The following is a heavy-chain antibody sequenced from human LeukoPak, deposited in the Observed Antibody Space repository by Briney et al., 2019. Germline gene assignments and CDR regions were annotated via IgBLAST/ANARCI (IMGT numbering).Heavy chain of an antibody. CDR3: ARDLDWGFDY. Sequence: TGRSLTLSCAASGFTFSRNTMNWVSQAAGEGLGWVTNIRTTVGTMSYADSVKGRFTISRDDAKSSLFLQMNSLRAEDTAGYYCARDLDWGFDYWGQGILVTVSS. CDR1: GFTFSRNT. J-gene: IGHJ4*02. V-gene: IGHV3-48*04. D-gene: IGHD7-27*01. CDR2: IRTTVGTM.